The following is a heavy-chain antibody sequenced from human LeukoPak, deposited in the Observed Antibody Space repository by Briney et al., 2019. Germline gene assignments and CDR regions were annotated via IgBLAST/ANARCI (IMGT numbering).Heavy chain of an antibody. CDR1: GFTFSSYA. J-gene: IGHJ5*02. D-gene: IGHD3-9*01. V-gene: IGHV3-23*01. Sequence: PGGSLRLSCAASGFTFSSYAMGWVRQAPGKGLEWVSLISGIGSGTYYTDSLKGRFTISRDNSKNTLYLRVNSLRAEDAAIYYCVKQWGSILTGYKNWFDPWGQGTLVTVSS. CDR3: VKQWGSILTGYKNWFDP. CDR2: ISGIGSGT.